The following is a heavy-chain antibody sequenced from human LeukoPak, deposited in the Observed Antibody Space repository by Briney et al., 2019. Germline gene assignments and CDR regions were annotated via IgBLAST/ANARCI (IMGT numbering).Heavy chain of an antibody. J-gene: IGHJ4*02. CDR1: GFTFSSYA. V-gene: IGHV1-69*04. Sequence: GGSLRLSCAASGFTFSSYAISWVRQAPGQGLEWMGRIIPILGIANYAQKFQGRVTITADKSTSTAYMELSSLRSEDTAVYYCAREPGEMATNFDYWGQGTLVTVSS. CDR2: IIPILGIA. CDR3: AREPGEMATNFDY. D-gene: IGHD5-24*01.